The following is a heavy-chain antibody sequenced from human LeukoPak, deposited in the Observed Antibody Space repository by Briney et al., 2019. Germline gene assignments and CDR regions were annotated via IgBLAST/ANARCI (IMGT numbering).Heavy chain of an antibody. D-gene: IGHD2-15*01. CDR2: ITGSGGSP. V-gene: IGHV3-23*01. CDR3: AKGVLTWYDY. CDR1: GFTFRSYA. Sequence: GGSLRLSCADSGFTFRSYAMSWVRQAPGKGLEWVSYITGSGGSPYYADSVKGRFTISRDNSKNTLYLQMNSLKVDDTAVYYCAKGVLTWYDYWGQGTVVTVSS. J-gene: IGHJ4*02.